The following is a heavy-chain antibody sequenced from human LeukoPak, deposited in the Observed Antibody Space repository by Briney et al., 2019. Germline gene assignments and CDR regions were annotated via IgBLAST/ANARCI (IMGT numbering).Heavy chain of an antibody. V-gene: IGHV1-8*01. D-gene: IGHD1-26*01. CDR2: MNPNSGNT. CDR3: AKSTRNFDY. J-gene: IGHJ4*02. Sequence: ASVTVSCKASGYTFTSYDINWVRQAPGQGLEWMGWMNPNSGNTGYAQTFQGRVTMTRNTSISTAYMELSSLRSEDTAVYYCAKSTRNFDYWGQGTLVTVSS. CDR1: GYTFTSYD.